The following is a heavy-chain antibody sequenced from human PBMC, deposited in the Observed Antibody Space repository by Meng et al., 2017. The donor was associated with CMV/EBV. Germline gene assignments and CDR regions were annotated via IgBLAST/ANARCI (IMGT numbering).Heavy chain of an antibody. D-gene: IGHD1-7*01. CDR2: ISSSSSTI. CDR1: GFTFSSYS. Sequence: GESLKISCAASGFTFSSYSMNWVRQAPGKGLEWGSYISSSSSTIYYADSVKGRFTISRDNAKNSLYLQMNSLRAEDTAVYYCARGWNYVDQRVFDYWGQGTLVTVSS. V-gene: IGHV3-48*04. CDR3: ARGWNYVDQRVFDY. J-gene: IGHJ4*02.